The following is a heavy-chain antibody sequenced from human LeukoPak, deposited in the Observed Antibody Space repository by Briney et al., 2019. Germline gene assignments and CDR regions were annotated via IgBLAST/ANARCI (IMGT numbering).Heavy chain of an antibody. CDR2: ISYDGSNK. J-gene: IGHJ4*02. CDR1: GFTFSSYA. V-gene: IGHV3-30*04. D-gene: IGHD6-13*01. CDR3: ARSRSSWYYFDY. Sequence: GGSLRLSCAASGFTFSSYAMHWVRQAPGKGLEWVAVISYDGSNKYYADSVKGRFTISRDNSKSTLYLQMNSLRAEDTAVYYCARSRSSWYYFDYWGQGTLVTVSS.